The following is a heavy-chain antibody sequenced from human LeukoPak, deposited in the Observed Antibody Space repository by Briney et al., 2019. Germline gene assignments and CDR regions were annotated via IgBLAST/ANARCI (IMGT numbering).Heavy chain of an antibody. CDR3: VRVRWDITASHFYYFDY. J-gene: IGHJ4*02. Sequence: PGGSLRLSCAASGFTFSDYSMSWIRQAPGKGLECVSYSLGHTNSMYYADSVKGRFTISRDNAKNSLYLQLNSLRAEDTAVYYCVRVRWDITASHFYYFDYWGQGALVIVSS. D-gene: IGHD4-23*01. V-gene: IGHV3-11*01. CDR2: SLGHTNSM. CDR1: GFTFSDYS.